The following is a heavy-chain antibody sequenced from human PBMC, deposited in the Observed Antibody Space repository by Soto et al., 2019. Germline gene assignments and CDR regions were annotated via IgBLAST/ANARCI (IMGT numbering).Heavy chain of an antibody. Sequence: GGSLRLSCATSGFTFSNYPMNWVRQAPGKGLEWVSGISAGGDRTYYADSVKGRSTIFRDNSKNSVSLRMNSLRVEDTAVYYCARRVWGQGTLVTVSS. CDR3: ARRV. V-gene: IGHV3-23*01. CDR2: ISAGGDRT. J-gene: IGHJ4*02. CDR1: GFTFSNYP.